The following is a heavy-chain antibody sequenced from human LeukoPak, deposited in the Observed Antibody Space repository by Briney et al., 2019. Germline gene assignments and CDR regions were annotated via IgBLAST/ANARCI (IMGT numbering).Heavy chain of an antibody. CDR2: ISSSGSTI. CDR1: GFTFSDYY. CDR3: ARGPALGYCSSTSCYQGDV. D-gene: IGHD2-2*01. Sequence: GGSLRLSCAASGFTFSDYYMSWIRQAPGKGLEWVSYISSSGSTIYYADSVKGRFTISRDNAKNSLYLQMNSLRAEDTAVYYCARGPALGYCSSTSCYQGDVWGKGTTVTVPS. V-gene: IGHV3-11*04. J-gene: IGHJ6*04.